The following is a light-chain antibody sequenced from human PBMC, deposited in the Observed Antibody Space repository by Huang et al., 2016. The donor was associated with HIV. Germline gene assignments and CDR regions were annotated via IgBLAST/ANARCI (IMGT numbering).Light chain of an antibody. CDR3: QQRSNWVLT. J-gene: IGKJ4*01. CDR2: DAT. Sequence: EIVLTQSPATLSLSPGERANHSCRASQSVRSYLARYQQKPCQATRLLIHDATNSATGIPARFSGTGSGTDFTLTISSLEPEDFAVYYCQQRSNWVLTFGRGTKVDIK. V-gene: IGKV3-11*01. CDR1: QSVRSY.